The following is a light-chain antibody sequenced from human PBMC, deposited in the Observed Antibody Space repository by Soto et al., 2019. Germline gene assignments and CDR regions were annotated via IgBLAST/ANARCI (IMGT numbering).Light chain of an antibody. V-gene: IGLV2-14*01. CDR2: EVS. CDR1: SSDVGYYNY. J-gene: IGLJ3*02. Sequence: QSALTQPASVSGSPGQSITISCTGTSSDVGYYNYVSWYQHHQGKVPKLMIYEVSNRPSGVSHRFSGSKSGNPAALTISGLQAKEEAAYYCSSYTTRSTQVFGGGTKLTVL. CDR3: SSYTTRSTQV.